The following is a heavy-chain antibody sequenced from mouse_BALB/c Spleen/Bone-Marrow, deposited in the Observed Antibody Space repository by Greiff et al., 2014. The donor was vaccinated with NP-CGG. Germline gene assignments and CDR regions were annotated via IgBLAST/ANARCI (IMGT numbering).Heavy chain of an antibody. D-gene: IGHD1-1*01. CDR3: ARDYYGSSYFDY. Sequence: QVQLQQSGPGLVSPSQTLSITCTVSGFSLTSYGVHWVRQPPGKGLEWLGAIWAGGSTNYNSALMSRLSISKDNSKSQVFLKMNSLQTDDTAMYYCARDYYGSSYFDYWGQGTTLTVSS. CDR2: IWAGGST. J-gene: IGHJ2*01. V-gene: IGHV2-9*02. CDR1: GFSLTSYG.